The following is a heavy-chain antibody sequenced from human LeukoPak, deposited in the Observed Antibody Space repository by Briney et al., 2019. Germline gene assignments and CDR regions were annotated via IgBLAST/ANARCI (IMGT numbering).Heavy chain of an antibody. Sequence: GGSLRHSCAASGFTFIDYYMSWSRPAPGEGLEWISYISNSGTIIEYVDSVKGRFTISRDNGRNSLYLEMNSLRVEDTAVYYCARDGSGSFTTDWFDTWGQGTLVTVSS. V-gene: IGHV3-11*01. CDR3: ARDGSGSFTTDWFDT. J-gene: IGHJ5*02. CDR2: ISNSGTII. D-gene: IGHD1-26*01. CDR1: GFTFIDYY.